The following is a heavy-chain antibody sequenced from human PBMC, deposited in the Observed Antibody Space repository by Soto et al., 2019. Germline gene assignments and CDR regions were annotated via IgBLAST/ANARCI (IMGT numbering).Heavy chain of an antibody. CDR3: ARGRFGEIHDY. V-gene: IGHV4-30-4*01. J-gene: IGHJ4*02. Sequence: TGSLTCTVSSGSINSGEYYWSWLRQPPGKGLEWIGYIFSSGNTHYNASLKSRLTISVDTSKNQFSLQLTSVTATDTAVYYCARGRFGEIHDYWGQGTLVTVSS. CDR1: SGSINSGEYY. D-gene: IGHD3-10*01. CDR2: IFSSGNT.